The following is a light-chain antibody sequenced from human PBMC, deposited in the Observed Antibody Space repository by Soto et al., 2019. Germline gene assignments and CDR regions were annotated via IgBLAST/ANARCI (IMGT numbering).Light chain of an antibody. CDR2: GNS. CDR3: QSYDSSLSDV. Sequence: QSVLTQPPSVSGAPGQRVTISCTGSSSNIGAGYDVYWYQQLPGTAPKLLLYGNSNRPSGVPDRFSGSKSGTSASLAITGLQAEDEADDYCQSYDSSLSDVFGTGTKLTVL. V-gene: IGLV1-40*01. CDR1: SSNIGAGYD. J-gene: IGLJ1*01.